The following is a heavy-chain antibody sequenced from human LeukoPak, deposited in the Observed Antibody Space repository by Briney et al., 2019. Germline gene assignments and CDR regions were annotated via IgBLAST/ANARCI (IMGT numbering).Heavy chain of an antibody. V-gene: IGHV4-59*01. CDR3: ARDQGGATDY. J-gene: IGHJ4*02. CDR2: IYYSGST. CDR1: GGSISSYY. Sequence: SETLSLTCTVSGGSISSYYWSWIRQPPGKGLEWIGYIYYSGSTNYNPSLKSRGTISVDTSKNQFSLKLSSVTAADTAVYYCARDQGGATDYWGQGTLVTVSS. D-gene: IGHD1-26*01.